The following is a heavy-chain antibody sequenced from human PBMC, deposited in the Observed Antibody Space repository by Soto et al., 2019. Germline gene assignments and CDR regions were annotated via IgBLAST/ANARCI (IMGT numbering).Heavy chain of an antibody. CDR2: IYYSGST. V-gene: IGHV4-31*03. D-gene: IGHD3-22*01. CDR3: ARDGTYYDCRGAHYFDY. CDR1: GGSISSGGYS. Sequence: QVQLQESGPGLVNPSQTLSLTCTVSGGSISSGGYSWRWIRQHPGKGLEWIGYIYYSGSTYDDPSLKSRVTISVDTSKNQFSLKLSSVTAADTAVYYCARDGTYYDCRGAHYFDYCGQGTLVTVSS. J-gene: IGHJ4*02.